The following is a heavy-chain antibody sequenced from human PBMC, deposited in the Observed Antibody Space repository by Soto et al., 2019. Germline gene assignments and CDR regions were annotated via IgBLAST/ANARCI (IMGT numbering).Heavy chain of an antibody. D-gene: IGHD3-22*01. CDR3: ARDSSGRHDY. CDR1: GDSTSNYY. CDR2: ISYSGNT. Sequence: KSSETLSLTCIISGDSTSNYYWSWIRQSPGKGLEWIGYISYSGNTNYNPSLKSRVTISVDTSKDQLSLKVTSVTAADTAVYYCARDSSGRHDYWGQGTLVTVSS. V-gene: IGHV4-59*01. J-gene: IGHJ4*02.